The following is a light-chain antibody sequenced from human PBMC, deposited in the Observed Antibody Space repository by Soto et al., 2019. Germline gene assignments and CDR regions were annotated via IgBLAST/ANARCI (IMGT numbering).Light chain of an antibody. V-gene: IGKV3-11*01. CDR3: QQRSNWIT. CDR1: QSVNSN. CDR2: GAS. J-gene: IGKJ5*01. Sequence: EIVRTQSPATLCLSPGGRATLSCRASQSVNSNLAWYQQKPGQAPRLLIYGASNRATGIPARFSGSGSGTDFTLTISSLEPEDFAVYYCQQRSNWITFGQGTRLEI.